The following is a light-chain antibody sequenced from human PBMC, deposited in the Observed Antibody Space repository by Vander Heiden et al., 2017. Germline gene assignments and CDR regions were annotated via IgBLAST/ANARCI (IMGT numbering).Light chain of an antibody. CDR2: EVT. Sequence: QSALTQPPSASGSPAPSVTVSCTGTSCDVGGYEYGSWYQQPRRKATKLMIYEVTKRPAGVPDLSSGTKAGNTASLTGSGLQAEEEDDYYCISDAGSNNVVFGGGTKLTVL. CDR3: ISDAGSNNVV. V-gene: IGLV2-8*01. CDR1: SCDVGGYEY. J-gene: IGLJ2*01.